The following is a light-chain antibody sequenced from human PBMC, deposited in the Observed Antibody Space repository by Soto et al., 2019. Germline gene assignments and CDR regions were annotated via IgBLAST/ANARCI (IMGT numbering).Light chain of an antibody. CDR3: QQYNNWPPRGT. J-gene: IGKJ1*01. V-gene: IGKV3-15*01. CDR2: GAS. Sequence: EIVLTQSPATLSVSPGERATLSCRASQGVSTNLDWYQQKPGQGPRLLMYGASTRATGIPARFSGSGSGTEFTINISSLQPEDLALYYCQQYNNWPPRGTFGQGTKVKFK. CDR1: QGVSTN.